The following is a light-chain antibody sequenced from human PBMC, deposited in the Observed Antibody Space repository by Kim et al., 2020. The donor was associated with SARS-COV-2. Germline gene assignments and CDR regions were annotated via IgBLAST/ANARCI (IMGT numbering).Light chain of an antibody. Sequence: SSLSATVGNRFTITCRASQSIGSWLAWYQQKAGKAPKVLIYHASTLESGVPSRFSGSGSGTEFTLTISSLQPDDFATYYCQKANGEFGQGTKLEI. CDR3: QKANGE. V-gene: IGKV1-5*01. J-gene: IGKJ2*01. CDR1: QSIGSW. CDR2: HAS.